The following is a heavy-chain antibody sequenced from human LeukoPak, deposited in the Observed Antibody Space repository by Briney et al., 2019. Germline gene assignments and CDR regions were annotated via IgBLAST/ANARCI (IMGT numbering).Heavy chain of an antibody. V-gene: IGHV1-2*02. J-gene: IGHJ5*02. CDR3: ARLSIAVAGPGPP. CDR1: GYTFTGYY. D-gene: IGHD6-19*01. CDR2: INPNSGGT. Sequence: ASVKVSCKASGYTFTGYYMHWVRQAPGQGLEWMGWINPNSGGTNYAQKFQGGVTMTRDTSISTAYMELSRLRSDDTAVYYCARLSIAVAGPGPPWGQGTLVTVSS.